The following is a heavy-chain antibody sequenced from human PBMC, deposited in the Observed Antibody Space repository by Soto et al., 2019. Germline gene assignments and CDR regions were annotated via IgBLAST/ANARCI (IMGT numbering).Heavy chain of an antibody. J-gene: IGHJ4*02. V-gene: IGHV1-18*04. CDR2: ISGYNGNT. CDR3: ARVLEPGDYGGIDY. D-gene: IGHD4-17*01. CDR1: GYTFSSHG. Sequence: QVQLVQSGAEVKKPGASVKVSCKASGYTFSSHGINWVRQAPGQGLEWMGWISGYNGNTNYPQKVQGRVTLTTDTSTSTAYMELRSLRSDDTAVYYCARVLEPGDYGGIDYWGQGTLVTVSS.